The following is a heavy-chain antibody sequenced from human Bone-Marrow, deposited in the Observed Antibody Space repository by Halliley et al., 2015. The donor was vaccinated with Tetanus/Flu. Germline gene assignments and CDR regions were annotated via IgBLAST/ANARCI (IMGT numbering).Heavy chain of an antibody. V-gene: IGHV4-39*01. J-gene: IGHJ6*02. CDR3: ARRGTTVGENFYGLDV. Sequence: IGTIYYSGNSYYSPSLKSRVTISVDTSKNQFSLKLNSVTGADTAVYYCARRGTTVGENFYGLDVWGQGTTVIASS. CDR2: IYYSGNS. D-gene: IGHD1-1*01.